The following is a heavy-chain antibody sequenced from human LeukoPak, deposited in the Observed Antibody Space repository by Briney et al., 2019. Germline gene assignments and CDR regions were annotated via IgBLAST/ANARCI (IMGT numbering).Heavy chain of an antibody. Sequence: SETLSLTCTVSGGSISSYYWSWIRQPPGKGLEWIGYIYYSGSTNYNPSLKSRVTISVDTSKNQFSLKLSSVTAADTAVYYCAREVRATDYYDSSGYYYLAAFDIWGQGTMVTVSS. V-gene: IGHV4-59*01. CDR2: IYYSGST. J-gene: IGHJ3*02. CDR1: GGSISSYY. D-gene: IGHD3-22*01. CDR3: AREVRATDYYDSSGYYYLAAFDI.